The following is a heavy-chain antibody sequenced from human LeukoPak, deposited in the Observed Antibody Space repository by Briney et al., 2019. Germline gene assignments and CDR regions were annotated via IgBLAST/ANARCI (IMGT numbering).Heavy chain of an antibody. V-gene: IGHV5-51*01. CDR3: ARLGYSGYDPFDY. CDR2: IYPGDSDT. CDR1: GYSFTSYW. Sequence: GESLKISCKGSGYSFTSYWIGWVRQMPGKGLEWMAIIYPGDSDTKYSPSFQGQVTISVDKSISTAYQQWSSLKASDSAMYYCARLGYSGYDPFDYWGQGTLVTVSS. D-gene: IGHD5-12*01. J-gene: IGHJ4*02.